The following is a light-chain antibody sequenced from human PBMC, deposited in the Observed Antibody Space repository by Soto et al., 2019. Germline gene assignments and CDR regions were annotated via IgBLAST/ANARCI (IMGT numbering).Light chain of an antibody. Sequence: IQMTQSPSSLSASEGDRVTITCRASQSVDAYLHWFQQKPGKPPKLLIYAASTLQSGVPSRFSGSGSETDFTLNISSLQPEDFATYYCQQSHSAPYTFGQGTNVEIK. CDR1: QSVDAY. V-gene: IGKV1-39*01. CDR3: QQSHSAPYT. CDR2: AAS. J-gene: IGKJ2*01.